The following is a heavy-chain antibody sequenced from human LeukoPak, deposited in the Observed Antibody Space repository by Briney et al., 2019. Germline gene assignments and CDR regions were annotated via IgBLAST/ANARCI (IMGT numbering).Heavy chain of an antibody. CDR2: IIPILGIA. V-gene: IGHV1-69*02. D-gene: IGHD3-10*01. CDR1: GGTFSSYT. CDR3: ARRTGSGSLYY. Sequence: ASVKVSCKASGGTFSSYTISWVRQAPGQGLEWVGRIIPILGIANYAQKFQGRVTITADKSTSTAYMELSSLRSEDTAVYYCARRTGSGSLYYWGQGTLVTVSS. J-gene: IGHJ4*02.